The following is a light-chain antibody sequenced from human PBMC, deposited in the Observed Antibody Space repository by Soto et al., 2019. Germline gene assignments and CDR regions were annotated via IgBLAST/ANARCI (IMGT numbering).Light chain of an antibody. CDR1: QSVRTSS. CDR2: GAS. J-gene: IGKJ2*01. Sequence: EIVLTQSPGTLSLSPGESASLSCRASQSVRTSSLAWYQQKPGQAPRLLIYGASSRATGIPDRFSGSGSGTDFTLTISRLEPEDFAVYYCQQYGSSPPVTFGQGTKLEIK. V-gene: IGKV3-20*01. CDR3: QQYGSSPPVT.